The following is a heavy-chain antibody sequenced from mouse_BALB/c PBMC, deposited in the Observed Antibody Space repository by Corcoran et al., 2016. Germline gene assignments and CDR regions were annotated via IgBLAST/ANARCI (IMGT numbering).Heavy chain of an antibody. CDR3: ATSGPATIAY. CDR1: GFNIKDTY. V-gene: IGHV14-3*02. Sequence: EVQLQQSGSELVKPGASVKLSCTASGFNIKDTYMHWVKQRPEQGLEWIGRIDPANGNTKYDPKFQGKATITADTSANTAYLQLSSLTSEDTAVYYCATSGPATIAYWGQGTLVTVSA. CDR2: IDPANGNT. D-gene: IGHD1-1*01. J-gene: IGHJ3*01.